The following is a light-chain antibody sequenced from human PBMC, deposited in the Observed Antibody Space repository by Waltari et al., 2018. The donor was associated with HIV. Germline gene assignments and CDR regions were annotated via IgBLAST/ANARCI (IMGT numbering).Light chain of an antibody. CDR3: MLFFRSSYL. Sequence: VVTQEPSVTVSPGGTITLNSPSATGPALLVNYANWFQQRPGQAPRPLIYSSTRRHSLTPERFSASLVDDRAALILSTVWPEDEAVYYCMLFFRSSYLFGGGTKVTVL. CDR1: TGPALLVNY. V-gene: IGLV7-43*01. CDR2: SST. J-gene: IGLJ2*01.